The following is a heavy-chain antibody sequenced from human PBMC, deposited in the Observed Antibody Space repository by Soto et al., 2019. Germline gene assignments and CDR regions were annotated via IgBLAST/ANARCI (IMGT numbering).Heavy chain of an antibody. CDR1: GGSISSGDYY. CDR2: IYYSGST. D-gene: IGHD2-21*01. CDR3: PRAVVVRLAVSFDWFDP. V-gene: IGHV4-30-4*01. J-gene: IGHJ5*02. Sequence: TLSLTCTLSGGSISSGDYYWSWIRQPPGKGLEWIGYIYYSGSTYYNRSIKSRGTIPVDTSKNQISLKRRAVTAADTAVYYCPRAVVVRLAVSFDWFDPWGQGTQVTVSS.